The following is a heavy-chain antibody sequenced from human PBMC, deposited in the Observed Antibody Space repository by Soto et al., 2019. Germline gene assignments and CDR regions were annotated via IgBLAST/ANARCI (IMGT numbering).Heavy chain of an antibody. CDR3: AHKGSGSRAIDY. CDR2: IYWDDSK. V-gene: IGHV2-5*02. D-gene: IGHD3-10*01. J-gene: IGHJ4*02. CDR1: GFSLSTSGVG. Sequence: QITLKESGPTLVKPTQTLTLTCTFSGFSLSTSGVGVGWIRQPPGKALEWLAVIYWDDSKTYSPSLKSRLTITKDNSRDQVVITMTNMDPVDTATYYCAHKGSGSRAIDYWGQGALVTVSS.